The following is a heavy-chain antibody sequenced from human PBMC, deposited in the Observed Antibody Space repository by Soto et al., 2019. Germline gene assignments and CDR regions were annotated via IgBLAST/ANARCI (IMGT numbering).Heavy chain of an antibody. V-gene: IGHV3-23*01. CDR1: GFTFSSYA. CDR2: ISGSGGST. CDR3: AKDPLYSSSWHGYYFDY. Sequence: PGGSLRRSCAASGFTFSSYAMSWDRQAPGKGLEWVSAISGSGGSTYYADSVKGRFTISRDNSKNTLYLQMNSLRAEDTAVYYCAKDPLYSSSWHGYYFDYWGQGTLVTVSS. D-gene: IGHD6-13*01. J-gene: IGHJ4*02.